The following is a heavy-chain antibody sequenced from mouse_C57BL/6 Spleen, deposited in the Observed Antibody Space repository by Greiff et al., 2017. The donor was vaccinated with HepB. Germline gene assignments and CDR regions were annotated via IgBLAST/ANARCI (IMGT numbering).Heavy chain of an antibody. CDR2: INPGSGGT. J-gene: IGHJ3*01. CDR1: GYAFTNYL. Sequence: QVQLKQSGAELVRPGTSVKVSCKASGYAFTNYLIEWVKQRPGQGLEWIGVINPGSGGTNYNEKFKGKATLTADKSSSTAYMQLSSLTSEDSAVYFCAREGDGYYVPFAYWGQGTLVTVSA. V-gene: IGHV1-54*01. CDR3: AREGDGYYVPFAY. D-gene: IGHD2-3*01.